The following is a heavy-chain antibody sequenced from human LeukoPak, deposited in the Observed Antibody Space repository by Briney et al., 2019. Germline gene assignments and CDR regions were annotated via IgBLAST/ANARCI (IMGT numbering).Heavy chain of an antibody. CDR3: ARDRLTTIEGGGYYFDY. CDR1: GFTFSSYS. J-gene: IGHJ4*02. CDR2: ISSSSSTI. D-gene: IGHD2-21*02. V-gene: IGHV3-48*01. Sequence: PGGSLRLSCAASGFTFSSYSMNWVRQAPGKGLEWVSYISSSSSTIYYADSVKGRFTISRDNAKHSLYLQMNSLSAEDTAVYYCARDRLTTIEGGGYYFDYWGQGTLVTVSP.